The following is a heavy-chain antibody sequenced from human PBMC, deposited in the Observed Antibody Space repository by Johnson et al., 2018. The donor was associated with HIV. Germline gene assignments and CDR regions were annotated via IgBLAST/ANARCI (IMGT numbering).Heavy chain of an antibody. CDR2: IRHEGNNK. CDR1: GFTFSTYG. V-gene: IGHV3-30*02. Sequence: QVQLMESGGGVVPPGGSLRLSCAASGFTFSTYGMHWVRQAPGKGLEWVAFIRHEGNNKYYADSVKGRLTISRDNSKNTLYLQMNSLRAEDTAVYYCAKPVVPAGDDLDMYEFAFDIWGQGTMVTVSS. J-gene: IGHJ3*02. CDR3: AKPVVPAGDDLDMYEFAFDI. D-gene: IGHD2-2*01.